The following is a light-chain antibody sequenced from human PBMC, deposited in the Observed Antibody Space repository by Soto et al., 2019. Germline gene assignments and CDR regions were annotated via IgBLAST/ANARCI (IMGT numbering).Light chain of an antibody. J-gene: IGLJ2*01. Sequence: QSALTQPASVSGSPGQSITISCTGTSSDVGGYNYVSWYQQHPGKAPKLMLYDVSNRPSGVSNRFSGSKSGNTAFLTISGLQDEDEADYYCSSYTSSSTYVVFGGVTKLTVL. V-gene: IGLV2-14*01. CDR2: DVS. CDR1: SSDVGGYNY. CDR3: SSYTSSSTYVV.